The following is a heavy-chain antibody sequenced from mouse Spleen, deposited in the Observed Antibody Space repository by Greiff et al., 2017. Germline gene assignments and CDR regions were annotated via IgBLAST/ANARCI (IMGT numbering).Heavy chain of an antibody. CDR1: GFTFSSYA. J-gene: IGHJ4*01. Sequence: EVMLVESGGGLVKPGGSLKLSCAASGFTFSSYAMSWVRQTPEKRLEWVATISDGGSYTYYPDNVKGRFTISRDNAKNNLYLQMSHLKSEDTAMYYCARGHYAMDYWGQGTSVTVSS. CDR2: ISDGGSYT. CDR3: ARGHYAMDY. V-gene: IGHV5-4*03.